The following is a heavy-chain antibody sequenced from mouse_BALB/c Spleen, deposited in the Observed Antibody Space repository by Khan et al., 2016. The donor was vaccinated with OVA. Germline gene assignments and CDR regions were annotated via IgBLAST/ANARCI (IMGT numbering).Heavy chain of an antibody. CDR2: IYPGNSDT. D-gene: IGHD1-1*01. CDR1: GYSFTSYW. Sequence: EVQLQQSGTVLARPGASVKMSCKASGYSFTSYWMHWVKQRPGQGREWIGAIYPGNSDTTNNQKFKDKAKLTAVPSASTAYMEHSSLTNEDSAVYFCTSSYVWCFDVWGAGTTVTVSS. CDR3: TSSYVWCFDV. J-gene: IGHJ1*01. V-gene: IGHV1-5*01.